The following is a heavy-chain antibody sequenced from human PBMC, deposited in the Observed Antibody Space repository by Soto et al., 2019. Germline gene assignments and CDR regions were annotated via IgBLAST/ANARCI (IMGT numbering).Heavy chain of an antibody. CDR3: AAERGSGWLPFDP. V-gene: IGHV1-58*01. CDR2: IVVGSGNT. J-gene: IGHJ5*02. D-gene: IGHD6-19*01. Sequence: SVKVSCKASGFTFTSSAVQWVRQARGQRLEWIGWIVVGSGNTNYAQKFQERVTITRDMSTSTAYMELSSLRSEDTAVYYCAAERGSGWLPFDPWGQGTLVTISS. CDR1: GFTFTSSA.